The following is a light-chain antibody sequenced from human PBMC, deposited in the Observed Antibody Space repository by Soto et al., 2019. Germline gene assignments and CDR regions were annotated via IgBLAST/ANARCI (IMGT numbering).Light chain of an antibody. Sequence: EFVLTQSPGTLSLSPGERATLSCRASQTVRNNYLAWYQQKPGQAPRLLIYGANYRATGISDRFSGGGSGTDFTLTISRLESDDFAVYYCQQHGTSPLAFGGGTKVDIK. CDR1: QTVRNNY. V-gene: IGKV3-20*01. J-gene: IGKJ4*01. CDR3: QQHGTSPLA. CDR2: GAN.